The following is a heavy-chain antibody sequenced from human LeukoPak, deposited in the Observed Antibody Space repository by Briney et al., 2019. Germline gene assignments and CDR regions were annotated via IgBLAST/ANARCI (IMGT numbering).Heavy chain of an antibody. CDR3: TRDLGDSYSSGSYSPFHH. J-gene: IGHJ4*02. V-gene: IGHV3-23*01. Sequence: GGSLRLSCAVSGFTFNNFAMSWVRQAPGKGLEWVSAISRSGTSTYYADSVKGRFIISRDNSEDTLFLQMNSLRPEDTAMYFCTRDLGDSYSSGSYSPFHHWGQGTLVTVSS. D-gene: IGHD3-10*01. CDR2: ISRSGTST. CDR1: GFTFNNFA.